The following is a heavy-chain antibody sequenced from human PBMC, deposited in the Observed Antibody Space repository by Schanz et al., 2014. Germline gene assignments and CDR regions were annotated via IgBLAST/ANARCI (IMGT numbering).Heavy chain of an antibody. CDR2: ISASGGNT. CDR1: EFTFSTDA. J-gene: IGHJ4*02. V-gene: IGHV3-23*01. CDR3: AKVRCSSGWRGDYFDE. D-gene: IGHD2-2*01. Sequence: DVHLLESGGGLVQPGGSLRLSCAASEFTFSTDAMSWVRQAPGKGLEWLSVISASGGNTYYAGSVKGRFTISRDNSKNALYLQMNSLRAEDTAVYDSAKVRCSSGWRGDYFDEWGQGTLVTVAS.